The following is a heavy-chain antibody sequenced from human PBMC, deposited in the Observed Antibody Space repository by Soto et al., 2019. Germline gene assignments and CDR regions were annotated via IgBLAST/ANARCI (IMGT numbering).Heavy chain of an antibody. CDR2: ISSSSSYI. CDR3: VRLPIRGVITYYFDY. J-gene: IGHJ4*02. Sequence: GGSLRLSCAASGFTFSSYSMNWVRQAPGKGLEWVSSISSSSSYIYYADSVKGRFTISRDNAKNSLYLQMNSLRAEDTAVYYCVRLPIRGVITYYFDYWGQGALVTVSS. CDR1: GFTFSSYS. V-gene: IGHV3-21*01. D-gene: IGHD3-10*01.